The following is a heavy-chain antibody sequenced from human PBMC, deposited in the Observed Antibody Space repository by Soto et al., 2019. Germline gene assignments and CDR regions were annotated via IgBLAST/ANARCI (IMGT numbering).Heavy chain of an antibody. CDR3: ARVTVVIHSYYYYGMDV. V-gene: IGHV3-48*03. CDR2: ISSSGSTI. D-gene: IGHD2-21*01. CDR1: GFTFSSYE. J-gene: IGHJ6*02. Sequence: PGGSLRLSCAASGFTFSSYEMNWVRQAPGKGLEWVSYISSSGSTIYYADSVKGRFTISRDNAKNSLYLQMNSLRAEDTAVYYCARVTVVIHSYYYYGMDVWGQGTTVTVSS.